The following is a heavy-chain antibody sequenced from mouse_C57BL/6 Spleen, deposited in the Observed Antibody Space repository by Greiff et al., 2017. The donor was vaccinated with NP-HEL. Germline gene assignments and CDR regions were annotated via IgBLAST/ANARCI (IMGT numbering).Heavy chain of an antibody. V-gene: IGHV5-6*01. Sequence: EVQLQESGGDLVKPGGSLKLSCAASGFTFSSYGMSWVRQTPDKRLEWVATISSGGSYTYYPDSVKGRFTISRDNAKNTLYLQMSSLKSEDTAMYYCASNWDRGYFDYWGQGTTLTVSS. D-gene: IGHD4-1*01. J-gene: IGHJ2*01. CDR3: ASNWDRGYFDY. CDR2: ISSGGSYT. CDR1: GFTFSSYG.